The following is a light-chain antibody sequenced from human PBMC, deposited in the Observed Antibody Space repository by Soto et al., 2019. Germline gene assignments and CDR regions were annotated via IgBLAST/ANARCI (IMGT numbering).Light chain of an antibody. J-gene: IGLJ3*02. Sequence: QSVLTQSPSASASLGASVKLTCTLSSGHSTYTIAWHQQQPEKGPRYLMKLNSDGSHSKGDAIPDRFSGSSSGAERYLTISGLQSEDEADYYCQTWATGIPWVFGGGTKLTVL. CDR3: QTWATGIPWV. CDR2: LNSDGSH. CDR1: SGHSTYT. V-gene: IGLV4-69*01.